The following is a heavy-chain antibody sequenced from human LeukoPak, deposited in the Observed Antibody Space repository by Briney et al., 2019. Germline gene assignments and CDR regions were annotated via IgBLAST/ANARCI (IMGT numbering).Heavy chain of an antibody. CDR1: GGSISSGNYY. Sequence: PSQTLSLTCTVSGGSISSGNYYWSWIRQHPGKGLEWIGYIYNSGNTYYNPSLKSRVTISIHTSTNQFSLKLSSVTAADTAAYYCASCTSYSVFDYWGQGTLVTVSS. J-gene: IGHJ4*02. D-gene: IGHD2-8*01. V-gene: IGHV4-31*03. CDR3: ASCTSYSVFDY. CDR2: IYNSGNT.